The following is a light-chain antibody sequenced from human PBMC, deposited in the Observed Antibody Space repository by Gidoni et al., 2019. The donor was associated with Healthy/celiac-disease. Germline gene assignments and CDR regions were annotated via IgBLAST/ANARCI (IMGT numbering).Light chain of an antibody. CDR1: QNVSSY. J-gene: IGKJ5*01. CDR2: DAS. CDR3: QQRSNWPIT. Sequence: IVLTQSPATLPLSPAKRATLSCRASQNVSSYLAWYQQKPGQAPRLLIYDASNRATGIPARFSGSGSGTDFTLTISSLEPEDFAVYYCQQRSNWPITFGQGTRLEIK. V-gene: IGKV3-11*01.